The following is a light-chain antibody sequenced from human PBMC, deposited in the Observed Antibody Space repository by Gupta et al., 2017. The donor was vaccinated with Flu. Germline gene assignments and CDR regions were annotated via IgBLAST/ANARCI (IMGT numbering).Light chain of an antibody. CDR1: GSEFCDFYY. V-gene: IGLV2-14*01. CDR2: EVT. Sequence: GSEFCDFYYVSWYRRHRDQAPLLMFYEVTNRPAVVYGRFSGSKSGNTASLTIAGLQAEDENVYFCSSDTTSSTLVFGGGTKVTVL. J-gene: IGLJ3*02. CDR3: SSDTTSSTLV.